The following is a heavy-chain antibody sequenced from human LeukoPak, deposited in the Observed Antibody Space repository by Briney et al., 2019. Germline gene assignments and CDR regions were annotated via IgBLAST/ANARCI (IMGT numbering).Heavy chain of an antibody. D-gene: IGHD2-15*01. CDR3: AKDRYCCDYYMHV. V-gene: IGHV3-30-3*01. CDR2: ISYDGSDK. CDR1: GFTFSSYV. J-gene: IGHJ6*03. Sequence: GGSLRLSCAASGFTFSSYVIHWVRQAPGKGLEWVAHISYDGSDKYYADSVKGRFTISRDNSKNTLYLQMNSLRAEDTAVYYCAKDRYCCDYYMHVWGKGTTVTVSS.